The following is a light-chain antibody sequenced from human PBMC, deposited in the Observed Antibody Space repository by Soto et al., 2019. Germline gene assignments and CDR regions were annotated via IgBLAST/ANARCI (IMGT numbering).Light chain of an antibody. CDR1: QTISRN. V-gene: IGKV1-39*01. CDR3: QQSYSIPYT. CDR2: VVS. Sequence: DIQLTQSPSSLSASVGDRVTITCRASQTISRNLNWYQQKPGETPKLLMYVVSSLQGGVPSRFSGSESGTDYTLTISSLQPVDFATYYCQQSYSIPYTFGQGTKLEIK. J-gene: IGKJ2*01.